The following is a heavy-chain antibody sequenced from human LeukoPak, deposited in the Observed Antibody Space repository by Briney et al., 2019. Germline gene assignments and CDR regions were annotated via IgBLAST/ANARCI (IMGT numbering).Heavy chain of an antibody. V-gene: IGHV3-74*01. CDR3: TRDITLTRGGRSDY. CDR1: GFTFSSYW. D-gene: IGHD3-10*01. J-gene: IGHJ4*02. Sequence: GGSLRLSCAASGFTFSSYWMYWVRQAPGKGLVWVSRINSDGKTTNYAYSVKGRFTISRDNAKNTLYLQMNSLRAEDTAVYYCTRDITLTRGGRSDYWGQGTLVTVSA. CDR2: INSDGKTT.